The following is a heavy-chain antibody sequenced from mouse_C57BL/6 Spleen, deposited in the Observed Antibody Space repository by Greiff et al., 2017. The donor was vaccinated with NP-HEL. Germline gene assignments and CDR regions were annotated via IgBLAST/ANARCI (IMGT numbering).Heavy chain of an antibody. CDR1: GFSLTSYG. J-gene: IGHJ4*01. CDR3: ARPHWDEGYAMDY. D-gene: IGHD4-1*01. V-gene: IGHV2-2*01. Sequence: VMLVESGPGLVQPSQSLSITCTVSGFSLTSYGVHWVRQSPGKGLEWLGVIWSGGSTDYNAAFISRLSISKDNSKSQVFFKMNSLQADDTAIYYCARPHWDEGYAMDYWGQGTSVTVSS. CDR2: IWSGGST.